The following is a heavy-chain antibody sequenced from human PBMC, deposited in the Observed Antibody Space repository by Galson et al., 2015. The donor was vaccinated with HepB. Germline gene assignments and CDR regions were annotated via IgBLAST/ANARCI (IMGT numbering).Heavy chain of an antibody. V-gene: IGHV4-39*07. CDR2: IYYSGST. CDR1: GGSISSSSYY. CDR3: AGVLSVPTTVTTRRVGGYYMDV. D-gene: IGHD4-11*01. J-gene: IGHJ6*03. Sequence: ETLSLTCTVSGGSISSSSYYWGWIRPPPGKGLEWIGSIYYSGSTYYNPSLKSRVTISVDTSKNQFSLKLSSVTAADTAVYYCAGVLSVPTTVTTRRVGGYYMDVWGKGTTVTVSS.